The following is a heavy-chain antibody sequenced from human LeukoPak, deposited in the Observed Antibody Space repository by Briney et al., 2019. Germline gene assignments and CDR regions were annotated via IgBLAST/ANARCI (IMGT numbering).Heavy chain of an antibody. J-gene: IGHJ4*02. CDR3: ARDFITMVRGFDY. D-gene: IGHD3-10*01. V-gene: IGHV3-48*03. Sequence: GGSLRLSCAASGFSFSSYEMNWVRQAPGKGREGVSYISSSGSTIYYADSVKGRFTISRDNAKNSLYLQMNSLRAEDTAVYYCARDFITMVRGFDYWGQGTLVTVSS. CDR1: GFSFSSYE. CDR2: ISSSGSTI.